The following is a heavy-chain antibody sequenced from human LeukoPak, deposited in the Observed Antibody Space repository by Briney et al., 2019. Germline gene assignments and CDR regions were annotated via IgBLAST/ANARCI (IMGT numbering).Heavy chain of an antibody. Sequence: SVKVSCKASGYTFTSYDINWVRQAPGQGLEWMGGIIPIFGTANYAQKFQRRVTITADESTSTAYMELSSLRSEDTAVYYCARDSGDAFDIWGQGTMVTVSS. CDR3: ARDSGDAFDI. D-gene: IGHD3-10*01. V-gene: IGHV1-69*13. J-gene: IGHJ3*02. CDR1: GYTFTSYD. CDR2: IIPIFGTA.